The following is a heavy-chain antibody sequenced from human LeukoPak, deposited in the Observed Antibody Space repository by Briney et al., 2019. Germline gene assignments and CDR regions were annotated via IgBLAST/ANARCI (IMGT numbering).Heavy chain of an antibody. V-gene: IGHV3-48*03. CDR3: ARDQLGYYYDSSGCDY. D-gene: IGHD3-22*01. CDR1: GFTFSSYE. CDR2: ISSSGSTI. Sequence: GGSLRLSCAASGFTFSSYEMSWVRQAPGKGLEWVSYISSSGSTIYYADSVKGRFTISRDNAKNSLYLQMNSLRAEDTAVYYCARDQLGYYYDSSGCDYWGQGTLVTVSS. J-gene: IGHJ4*02.